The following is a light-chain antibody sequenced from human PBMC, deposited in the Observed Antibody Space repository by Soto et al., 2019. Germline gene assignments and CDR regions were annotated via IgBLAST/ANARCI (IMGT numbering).Light chain of an antibody. CDR2: GAS. Sequence: EVVLTQSPATLSVSPGERATLSCRASQSVGSNLAWYQQKPGQAPRLLIYGASSRATGIPDRFSGSGSGTDFTLTISRLEPEDFALYYCQQYGSSPRISFGQGTRLEIK. CDR3: QQYGSSPRIS. V-gene: IGKV3-20*01. CDR1: QSVGSN. J-gene: IGKJ5*01.